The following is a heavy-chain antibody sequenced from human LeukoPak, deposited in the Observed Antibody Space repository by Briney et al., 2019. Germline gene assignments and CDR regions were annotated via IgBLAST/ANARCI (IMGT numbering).Heavy chain of an antibody. V-gene: IGHV1-46*01. CDR3: ARDGSYGSGSYCMCQDY. CDR2: INPSGGST. Sequence: ASVKVSCKASGYTFTSYYMHWVRQAPGQGLEWMGIINPSGGSTSYAQKFQGRVTMTRDTSTSTVYMELSSLRSEDTAVYYCARDGSYGSGSYCMCQDYWGQGTLVTVSS. D-gene: IGHD3-10*01. J-gene: IGHJ4*02. CDR1: GYTFTSYY.